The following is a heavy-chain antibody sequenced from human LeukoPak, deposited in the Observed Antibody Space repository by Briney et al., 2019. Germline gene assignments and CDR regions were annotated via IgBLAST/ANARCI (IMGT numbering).Heavy chain of an antibody. J-gene: IGHJ4*02. CDR1: GFTFSSYE. CDR2: INPDGSTT. V-gene: IGHV3-74*01. Sequence: GGSLRLSCAASGFTFSSYEMNWVRQAPGKGLVWVSFINPDGSTTNYADSVKGRFTISRDNAKNALYLQMNSLRAEDTAVYYCARKNGLDYWGQGTLVTVSS. CDR3: ARKNGLDY.